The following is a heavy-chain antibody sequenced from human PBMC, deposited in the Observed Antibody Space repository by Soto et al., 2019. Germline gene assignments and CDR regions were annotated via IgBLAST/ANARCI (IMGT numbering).Heavy chain of an antibody. J-gene: IGHJ3*02. D-gene: IGHD3-22*01. V-gene: IGHV3-15*07. CDR3: TTDIRWLAHAFDI. Sequence: EVQLVESGGGLVKPGGSLRLSCAASGFTFSNAWMNWVRQAPGKGLEWVGRIKSKTDGGTTDYAAPVKGRFTISRDDSKNTLYLQMNSLKTEDTVVYYCTTDIRWLAHAFDIWGQGTMVTVSS. CDR2: IKSKTDGGTT. CDR1: GFTFSNAW.